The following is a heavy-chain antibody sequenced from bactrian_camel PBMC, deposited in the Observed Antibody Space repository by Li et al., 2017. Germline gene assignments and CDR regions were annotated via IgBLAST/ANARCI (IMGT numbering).Heavy chain of an antibody. J-gene: IGHJ4*01. D-gene: IGHD7*01. V-gene: IGHV3S9*01. CDR3: AAGDHACYTNWPLWEYSY. Sequence: HVQLVESGGGSVQAGGSLRLSCAVSVSSANDYCLGWFRQASGKEREWVGSLDSDGRINYADSVKGRCTIPQDNAKSTVYLQLNSLKPEDSAMYYCAAGDHACYTNWPLWEYSYRGQGTQVTVS. CDR1: VSSANDYC. CDR2: LDSDGRI.